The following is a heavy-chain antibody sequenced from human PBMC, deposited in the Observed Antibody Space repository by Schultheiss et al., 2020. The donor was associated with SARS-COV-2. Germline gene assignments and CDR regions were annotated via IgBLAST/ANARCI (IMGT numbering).Heavy chain of an antibody. D-gene: IGHD3-16*01. CDR2: IKQDGSEK. J-gene: IGHJ4*02. CDR3: ARGYDYVWGNPGC. Sequence: GGSLRLSCAASGFTFSSYWMSWVRQAPGKGLEWVANIKQDGSEKYYVDSVKGRFTISRDNAKNSLYLQMNSLRAEDTAVYYCARGYDYVWGNPGCWGQGTLVTVSS. CDR1: GFTFSSYW. V-gene: IGHV3-7*03.